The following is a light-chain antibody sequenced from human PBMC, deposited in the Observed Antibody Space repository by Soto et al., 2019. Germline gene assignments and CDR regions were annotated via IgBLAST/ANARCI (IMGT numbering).Light chain of an antibody. J-gene: IGKJ2*01. CDR3: QQYSTHST. CDR1: QSISRW. V-gene: IGKV1-5*01. Sequence: DIQMTQSPSTLSASVGDRVTITCRASQSISRWLAWYQQKPGKAPKLLIYDASNLQSGVPSRFSGSGSGTEFTLTIGSLQPEDFAIYHCQQYSTHSTLGQWTKREIK. CDR2: DAS.